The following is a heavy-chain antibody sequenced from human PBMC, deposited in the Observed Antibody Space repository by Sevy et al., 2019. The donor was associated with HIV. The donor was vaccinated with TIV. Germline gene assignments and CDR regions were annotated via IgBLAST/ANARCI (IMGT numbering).Heavy chain of an antibody. CDR1: GFTFNMYG. CDR3: ASEHNWDDAFDI. Sequence: SCAASGFTFNMYGMHWVRQAPGKGLEWVGQIWYDGSIKKYADSVKGRFTISRDNSKSTLYLQMNSLRGEDTAVYFCASEHNWDDAFDIWGQGTMVTVSS. CDR2: IWYDGSIK. V-gene: IGHV3-33*08. D-gene: IGHD1-1*01. J-gene: IGHJ3*02.